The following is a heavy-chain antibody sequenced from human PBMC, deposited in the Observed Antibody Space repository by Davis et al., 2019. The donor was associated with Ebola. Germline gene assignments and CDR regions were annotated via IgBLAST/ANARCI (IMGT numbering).Heavy chain of an antibody. D-gene: IGHD2-21*02. J-gene: IGHJ3*02. CDR2: ISSSSSYI. CDR3: ARTLAYCGGDCYHDAFDI. Sequence: GGSLRLSCAASGFTFSTYAMGWVRQAPGKGLEWVSSISSSSSYIYYADSVKGRFTISRDNAKNSLYLQMNSLRAEDTAVYYCARTLAYCGGDCYHDAFDIWGQGTMVTVSS. V-gene: IGHV3-21*01. CDR1: GFTFSTYA.